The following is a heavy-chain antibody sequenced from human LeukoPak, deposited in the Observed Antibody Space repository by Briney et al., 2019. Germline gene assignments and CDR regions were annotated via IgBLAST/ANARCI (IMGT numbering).Heavy chain of an antibody. J-gene: IGHJ4*02. Sequence: QSGGSLRLSCAASGFTFSSYAMSWVRQAPGKGLEWVSVISGSGGSTYFADSVKGRFTISRGNSKNTLYLQMNSLRAEDTAVYYCAKSYYYDSSGYLDYWGQGTLVTVSS. CDR2: ISGSGGST. CDR3: AKSYYYDSSGYLDY. D-gene: IGHD3-22*01. CDR1: GFTFSSYA. V-gene: IGHV3-23*01.